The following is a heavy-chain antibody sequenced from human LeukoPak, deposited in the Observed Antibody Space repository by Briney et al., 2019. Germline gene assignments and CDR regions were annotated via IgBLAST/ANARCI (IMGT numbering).Heavy chain of an antibody. Sequence: PGGSLRLSCAASGFTFSSYAMSWVRQAPGKGLEWVSSISSSSSYIYYADSVKGRFTISRDNAKNSLYLQMNSLRAEDTAVYYCARVVLRGIVVVPVSMDVWGKGTTVTVSS. CDR1: GFTFSSYA. J-gene: IGHJ6*04. D-gene: IGHD2-2*01. CDR2: ISSSSSYI. CDR3: ARVVLRGIVVVPVSMDV. V-gene: IGHV3-21*01.